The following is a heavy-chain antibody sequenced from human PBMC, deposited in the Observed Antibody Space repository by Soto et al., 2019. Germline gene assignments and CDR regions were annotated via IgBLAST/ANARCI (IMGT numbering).Heavy chain of an antibody. J-gene: IGHJ6*03. Sequence: SETLSLTCTVSGGSISSSSYYWGWIRQPPGKGLEWIGSIYYSGSTYYNPSLKSRVTISVDTSKNQFSLKLSSVTAADTAVYYCARLVDGVATIRGAHYYYYMDVWGKGTTVTVSS. CDR3: ARLVDGVATIRGAHYYYYMDV. D-gene: IGHD5-12*01. V-gene: IGHV4-39*01. CDR1: GGSISSSSYY. CDR2: IYYSGST.